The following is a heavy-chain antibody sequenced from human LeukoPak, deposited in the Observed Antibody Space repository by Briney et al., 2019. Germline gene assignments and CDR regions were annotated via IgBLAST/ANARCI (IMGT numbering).Heavy chain of an antibody. V-gene: IGHV1-2*02. D-gene: IGHD5-18*01. CDR2: INPNSGGT. CDR1: GYTFTGYY. Sequence: ASVKVSCKASGYTFTGYYMHWVRQAPGQGLEWMGWINPNSGGTNYAQKFQGRVTMTRDTSISTVYMELSSLRSEDTAVYYCARVRSEAMVNPDDAFDIWGQGTMVTVSS. CDR3: ARVRSEAMVNPDDAFDI. J-gene: IGHJ3*02.